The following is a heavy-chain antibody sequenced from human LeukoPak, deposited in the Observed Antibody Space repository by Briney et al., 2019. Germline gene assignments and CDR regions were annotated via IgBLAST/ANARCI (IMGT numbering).Heavy chain of an antibody. Sequence: ASVKVSCKASGYTFTSYDISWVRQAPGQGLEWMGWISTYKGNTNYAQKLQGRVTMTTDTSMSTAYMELRSLRSDDTAVYYCARTVSTSLGSSDYHYYMDVWGKGTTVTVSS. CDR2: ISTYKGNT. CDR1: GYTFTSYD. J-gene: IGHJ6*03. D-gene: IGHD4-17*01. V-gene: IGHV1-18*01. CDR3: ARTVSTSLGSSDYHYYMDV.